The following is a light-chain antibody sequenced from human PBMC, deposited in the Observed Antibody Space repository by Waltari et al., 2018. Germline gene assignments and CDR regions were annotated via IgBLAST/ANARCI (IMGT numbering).Light chain of an antibody. J-gene: IGKJ1*01. CDR1: QSVSSSY. V-gene: IGKV3-20*01. CDR3: QHYGSSRT. Sequence: EIVLTQSPGTLSLSPGVRATLSCRASQSVSSSYLAWYQHKPGQAPRLIIYGTSSRATGIPDRFSGSGSGTDFTLTISRLEPEDFAVYYCQHYGSSRTFGQGTKVEIK. CDR2: GTS.